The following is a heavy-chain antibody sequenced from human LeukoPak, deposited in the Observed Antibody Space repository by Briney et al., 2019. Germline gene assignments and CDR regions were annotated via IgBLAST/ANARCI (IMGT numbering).Heavy chain of an antibody. CDR1: GGSISSGSYS. D-gene: IGHD1-26*01. CDR2: LYHSGST. CDR3: ARGSVIGATSSYHFDP. J-gene: IGHJ5*02. V-gene: IGHV4-30-2*01. Sequence: SETLSLTCAVSGGSISSGSYSWNWIRQPPGKGLEGIGFLYHSGSTYYNPSLKSRVTISVDRSKNQFSLSLSSVTAADTAVYHCARGSVIGATSSYHFDPWGQGTLVTVS.